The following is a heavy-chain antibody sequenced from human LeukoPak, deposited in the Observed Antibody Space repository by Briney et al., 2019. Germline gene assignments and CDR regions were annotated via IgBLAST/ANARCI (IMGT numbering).Heavy chain of an antibody. Sequence: EPSETLSLTCTVSGGSISFSTYYWGWIRQPPGKGLEWIGEIYHSGSTNYNPSLKSRVTISVDKSKNQFSLKLSSVTAADTAVYYCARVQDTRRDGYNLSWGQGTLVTVSS. CDR2: IYHSGST. CDR3: ARVQDTRRDGYNLS. D-gene: IGHD5-24*01. CDR1: GGSISFSTYY. J-gene: IGHJ4*02. V-gene: IGHV4-39*07.